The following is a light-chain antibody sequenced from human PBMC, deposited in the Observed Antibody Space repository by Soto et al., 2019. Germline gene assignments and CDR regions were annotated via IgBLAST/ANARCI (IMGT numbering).Light chain of an antibody. Sequence: TVLTQSPATLSLSPGERATLSCRASQSVSRYYLSWYQQRPGQPPRLLIYGASTRATGIPARFSGSGSGADFTLTITGLQREDFAVYYCQPALSFGGGTRVEIK. V-gene: IGKV3D-7*01. CDR3: QPALS. CDR2: GAS. J-gene: IGKJ4*01. CDR1: QSVSRYY.